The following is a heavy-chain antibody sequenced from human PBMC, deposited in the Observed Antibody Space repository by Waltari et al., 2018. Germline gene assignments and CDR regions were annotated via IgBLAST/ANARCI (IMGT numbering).Heavy chain of an antibody. J-gene: IGHJ4*01. Sequence: EVELVESGGDLVQPGGSLRLSCAAPGFSFSTYWMSWVRQAPGKGLEWVANIKQDGSEKYYVDSVKGRFAISRDNPKNSLYLQMNSLSAEDTAVYYCAGGSGWLIDYWGQEPWSPSPQ. CDR2: IKQDGSEK. D-gene: IGHD6-19*01. CDR3: AGGSGWLIDY. V-gene: IGHV3-7*01. CDR1: GFSFSTYW.